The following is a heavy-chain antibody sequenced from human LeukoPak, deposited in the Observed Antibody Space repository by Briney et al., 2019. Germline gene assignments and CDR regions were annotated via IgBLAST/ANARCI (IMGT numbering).Heavy chain of an antibody. CDR3: ARDLRFLAKESPDY. CDR2: ITYNSGTI. V-gene: IGHV3-48*01. J-gene: IGHJ4*02. D-gene: IGHD3-3*01. CDR1: GFTFSSYE. Sequence: GGSLRLSCAASGFTFSSYEMNWVRQAPGKGLEWVSYITYNSGTIYYTDSVKGRFTISRDNAKNSLYLQINSLRAEDTAVYYCARDLRFLAKESPDYWGQGTLVTVSS.